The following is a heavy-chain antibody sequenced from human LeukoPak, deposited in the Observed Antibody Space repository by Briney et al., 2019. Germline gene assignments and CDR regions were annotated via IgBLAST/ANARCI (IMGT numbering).Heavy chain of an antibody. CDR2: ISSSGSTI. CDR3: ASYPIGGSGSYYYYYYGMDV. CDR1: GFNFSSYE. D-gene: IGHD3-10*01. J-gene: IGHJ6*04. V-gene: IGHV3-48*03. Sequence: SGGSLRLSCAASGFNFSSYEMNWVRPAPGKGLDWVSCISSSGSTIYSADSVKGRFTISRDNAKNSLYLQMNSVRAEDTAVYYCASYPIGGSGSYYYYYYGMDVWGKGTTVTVSS.